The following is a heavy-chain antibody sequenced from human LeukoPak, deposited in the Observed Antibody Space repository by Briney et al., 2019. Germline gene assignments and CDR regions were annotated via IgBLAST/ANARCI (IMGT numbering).Heavy chain of an antibody. CDR2: IYYIGST. D-gene: IGHD3-16*02. CDR1: GGSISSYY. Sequence: SETLSLTCTVSGGSISSYYWSWIRQPPGQGLEWIGYIYYIGSTNYNPSLTSRVTISVDTSKNQFSLKLSSVTAADTAVYYCARSYYPVWGSYRLFDYWGQGTLVTVSS. V-gene: IGHV4-59*01. CDR3: ARSYYPVWGSYRLFDY. J-gene: IGHJ4*02.